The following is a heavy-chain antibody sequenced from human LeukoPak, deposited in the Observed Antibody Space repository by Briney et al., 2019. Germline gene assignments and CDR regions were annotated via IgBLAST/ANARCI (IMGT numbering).Heavy chain of an antibody. CDR3: AKDRSGEFSHFDY. J-gene: IGHJ4*02. D-gene: IGHD7-27*01. V-gene: IGHV3-64*04. Sequence: GGSLRLSCSASGFTFSSYAMHWVRQAPGXXXXXXXXISSNGYSTYYADSXXXXFTISRDQSKNTIYLQMNSLRPEDTAVYYCAKDRSGEFSHFDYWGQGTLVTVSS. CDR2: ISSNGYST. CDR1: GFTFSSYA.